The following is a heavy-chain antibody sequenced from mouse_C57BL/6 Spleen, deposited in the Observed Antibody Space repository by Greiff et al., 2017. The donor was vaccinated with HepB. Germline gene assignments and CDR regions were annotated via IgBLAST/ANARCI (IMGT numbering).Heavy chain of an antibody. CDR3: ARQGDDGYYDAMDY. CDR2: ISSGSSNI. J-gene: IGHJ4*01. V-gene: IGHV5-17*01. D-gene: IGHD2-3*01. CDR1: GFTFSDYG. Sequence: VQLKESGGGLVKPGGSLKLSCAASGFTFSDYGMHWVRQAPEKGLEWVAYISSGSSNIYYADTVKGRFTISRDNAKNTRFLQMTSLRSEDTAMYYCARQGDDGYYDAMDYWGQGTSVTVSS.